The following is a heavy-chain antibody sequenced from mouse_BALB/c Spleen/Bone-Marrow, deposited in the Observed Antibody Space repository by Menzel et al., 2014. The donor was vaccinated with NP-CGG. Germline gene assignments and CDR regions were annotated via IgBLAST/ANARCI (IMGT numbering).Heavy chain of an antibody. CDR1: GLSLTDYG. CDR2: IWSGGNT. CDR3: ARKSYYYGKGAMDY. J-gene: IGHJ4*01. D-gene: IGHD1-1*01. V-gene: IGHV2-2*02. Sequence: ESGPGLVQPSQSLSITCTVSGLSLTDYGVHWVRQSPGKGLEWLGVIWSGGNTDYNAAFISRLSISKDNSKSQVFFKMNSLQANDTAIYYCARKSYYYGKGAMDYWGQGTSVTVSS.